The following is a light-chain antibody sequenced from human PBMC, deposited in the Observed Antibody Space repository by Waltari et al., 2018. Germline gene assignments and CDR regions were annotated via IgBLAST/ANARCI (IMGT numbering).Light chain of an antibody. J-gene: IGKJ4*01. CDR2: DAS. CDR1: QGITNF. Sequence: DIQMTQSPSSLSASVGDRVTHTCQASQGITNFLNWYQQKPGTAPKVLIYDASRLERGVPSRFSGSGSGTDFTFTITSLQPEDVATYYCQQYHNLPLTFGGGTKVEIK. V-gene: IGKV1-33*01. CDR3: QQYHNLPLT.